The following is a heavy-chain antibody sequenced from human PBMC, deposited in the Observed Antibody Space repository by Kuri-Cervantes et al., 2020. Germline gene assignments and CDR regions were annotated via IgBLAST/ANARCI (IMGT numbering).Heavy chain of an antibody. D-gene: IGHD2-8*01. CDR2: IYTSGST. CDR1: GGSISSYY. J-gene: IGHJ5*02. V-gene: IGHV4-4*07. Sequence: SETLSLTCTVSGGSISSYYWSWIRQPAGKGLEWIGRIYTSGSTNYNPSLKSRVTMSVDTSKNQFSLKLSSVTAADTAVYYCARDGGYATRSWFEPWGQGTLVTVSS. CDR3: ARDGGYATRSWFEP.